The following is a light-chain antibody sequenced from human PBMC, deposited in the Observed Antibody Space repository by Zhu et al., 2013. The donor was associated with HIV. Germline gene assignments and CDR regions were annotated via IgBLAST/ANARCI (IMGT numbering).Light chain of an antibody. Sequence: AIQLTQSPSSLSASVGDRVAITCRASQGINSALAWYQQKVGKPPNLLIYDVSDLESGVPSRFSGSGSGTDFTLTINSLQPEDFATYYCQQYNSYSPITFGQGTRVDIK. CDR1: QGINSA. CDR2: DVS. J-gene: IGKJ5*01. V-gene: IGKV1-13*02. CDR3: QQYNSYSPIT.